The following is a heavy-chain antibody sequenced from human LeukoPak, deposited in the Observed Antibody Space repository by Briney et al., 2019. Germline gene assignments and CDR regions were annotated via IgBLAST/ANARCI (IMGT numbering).Heavy chain of an antibody. CDR3: ARDPYDSTGFRAFDI. CDR1: GGSINSYY. CDR2: IYYSGST. Sequence: SETLSLTCTVSGGSINSYYWSWIRQPPGKGLEWIGYIYYSGSTNYNPSLKSRVTISVDTSKNQFSLKLSSVTAADTAVYYCARDPYDSTGFRAFDIWGQGTMVTVSS. D-gene: IGHD3-22*01. J-gene: IGHJ3*02. V-gene: IGHV4-59*01.